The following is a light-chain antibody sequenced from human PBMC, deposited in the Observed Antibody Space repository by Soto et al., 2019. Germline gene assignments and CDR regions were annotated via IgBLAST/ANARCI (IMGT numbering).Light chain of an antibody. J-gene: IGLJ1*01. CDR2: EVS. Sequence: GRAPKVLIYEVSNRPSGVSSRFSGSRSGNTASLTISGLQAEDEATYYCSAHTTSFTFLFGPGTKVTVL. V-gene: IGLV2-14*01. CDR3: SAHTTSFTFL.